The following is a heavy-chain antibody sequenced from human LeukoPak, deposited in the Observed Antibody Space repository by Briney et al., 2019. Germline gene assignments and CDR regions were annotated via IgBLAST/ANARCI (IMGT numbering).Heavy chain of an antibody. CDR1: GYTFTSYE. J-gene: IGHJ4*02. CDR3: ARGLGTYDSSELSWPMISF. V-gene: IGHV1-8*01. Sequence: ASVKVSCKASGYTFTSYEINWVRQAPGQGLEWMGWMNPDSGDTDYAQNLQGRITMTRTTSISTPYLDLSGLRSEDTAVYYCARGLGTYDSSELSWPMISFWGQGTLVTVST. D-gene: IGHD3-22*01. CDR2: MNPDSGDT.